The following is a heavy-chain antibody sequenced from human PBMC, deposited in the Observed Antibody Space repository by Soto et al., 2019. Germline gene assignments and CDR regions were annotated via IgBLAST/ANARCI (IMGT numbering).Heavy chain of an antibody. CDR2: IYYSGST. CDR1: GGSISSGGYY. V-gene: IGHV4-31*03. Sequence: QVQLQESGPGLVKPSQTLSLTCTVSGGSISSGGYYWSWIRQHPGKGLEWIGYIYYSGSTYYNPSLKSRVTIAVDTSKNQFSLKLSSVTAADTAVYYCARGPRGRAGGGWDWFDPWGQGTLVTVSS. J-gene: IGHJ5*02. D-gene: IGHD1-26*01. CDR3: ARGPRGRAGGGWDWFDP.